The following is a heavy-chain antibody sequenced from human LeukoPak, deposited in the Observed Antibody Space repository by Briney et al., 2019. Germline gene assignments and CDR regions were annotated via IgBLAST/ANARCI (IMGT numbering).Heavy chain of an antibody. Sequence: PGGSLRLSCAASGFTVSSNYMSWVRQAPGKGLEWVSVIYSGGSTYYADSVKGRFTISRDNSKNTLYLQMNSLRAEDTAVYYCARVPIAAAGTTYYFDYWGQGTLVTVSS. CDR1: GFTVSSNY. CDR2: IYSGGST. CDR3: ARVPIAAAGTTYYFDY. J-gene: IGHJ4*02. D-gene: IGHD6-13*01. V-gene: IGHV3-66*01.